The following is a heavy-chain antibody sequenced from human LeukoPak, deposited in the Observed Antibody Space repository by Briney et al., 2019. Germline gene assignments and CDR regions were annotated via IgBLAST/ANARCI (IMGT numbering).Heavy chain of an antibody. D-gene: IGHD1-26*01. CDR1: GFTFSSYG. J-gene: IGHJ4*02. CDR2: ISYDGSNK. V-gene: IGHV3-30*18. CDR3: AKDRGYHSDYFDY. Sequence: QPGGSLRLSCAASGFTFSSYGMHWVRQAPGKGLEWVAVISYDGSNKYYADSVKGRFTISRDNSKNTLYLQMNSLRAEDTAVYYCAKDRGYHSDYFDYWGQGTLVTVSS.